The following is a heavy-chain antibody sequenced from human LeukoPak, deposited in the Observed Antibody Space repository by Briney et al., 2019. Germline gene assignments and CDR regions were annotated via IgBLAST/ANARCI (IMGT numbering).Heavy chain of an antibody. V-gene: IGHV1-46*01. CDR2: INPSGGST. Sequence: ASVKVSCKASGDTFTSYYMHWVRQAPGQGRDWRGIINPSGGSTSYAQKFQGRVTMTRDTSTSTVYMELSSLRSEDTAVYYCARDGVRGVIAEGHYYGMDVWGKGTTVTVSS. CDR3: ARDGVRGVIAEGHYYGMDV. D-gene: IGHD3-10*01. J-gene: IGHJ6*04. CDR1: GDTFTSYY.